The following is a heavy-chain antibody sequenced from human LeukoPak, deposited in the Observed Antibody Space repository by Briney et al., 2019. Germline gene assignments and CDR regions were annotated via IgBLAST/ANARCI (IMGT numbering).Heavy chain of an antibody. CDR2: IYYSGST. Sequence: TSETLSLTCTVSGGSISSYYWSWIRQPPGKGLEWIGYIYYSGSTNYNPSLKSRVTISVDTSKNQFSLKLSSVTAADTAVYYCAREVLFREIDYWGQGTLVTVSS. D-gene: IGHD2-8*01. J-gene: IGHJ4*02. V-gene: IGHV4-59*01. CDR1: GGSISSYY. CDR3: AREVLFREIDY.